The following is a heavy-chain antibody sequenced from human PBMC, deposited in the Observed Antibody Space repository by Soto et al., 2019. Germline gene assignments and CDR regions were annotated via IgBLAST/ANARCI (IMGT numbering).Heavy chain of an antibody. CDR1: GYSFTSYW. CDR3: ASSRTGYCSSTSCPDSNYYYYGMDV. V-gene: IGHV5-51*01. J-gene: IGHJ6*02. Sequence: GESLKLSCKGSGYSFTSYWIGWVRQMPGKGLEWMGIIYPGDSDTRYSPSFQGQVTISADKSISTAYLQWSSLKASDTATYYCASSRTGYCSSTSCPDSNYYYYGMDVWGQGTTVTAP. CDR2: IYPGDSDT. D-gene: IGHD2-2*01.